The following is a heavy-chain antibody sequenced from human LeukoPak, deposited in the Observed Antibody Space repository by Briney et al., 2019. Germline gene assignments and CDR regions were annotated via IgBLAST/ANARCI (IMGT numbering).Heavy chain of an antibody. D-gene: IGHD3-22*01. CDR2: VYQSGST. Sequence: PSETLSLTCAVSGGSIGSSNWWSWVRQPPGKGLEWIGEVYQSGSTNYNPSLKNRVTISVDKSKNQFSLNLSSVTAADTAVYCARGDQTYYYDSSGYFRRPFDYWGQGTLVSVSS. J-gene: IGHJ4*02. V-gene: IGHV4-4*02. CDR3: ARGDQTYYYDSSGYFRRPFDY. CDR1: GGSIGSSNW.